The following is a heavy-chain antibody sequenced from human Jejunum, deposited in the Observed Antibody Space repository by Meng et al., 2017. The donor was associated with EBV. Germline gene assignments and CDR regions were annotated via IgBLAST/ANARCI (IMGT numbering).Heavy chain of an antibody. J-gene: IGHJ4*02. Sequence: EVELVESGGGLVAPGGSLRLSCAASGFTFSSYDMHWVRQATGKGLEWVSGIGTAGDTYYLGSVKGRFTISRENAKNSLYLQMNSLGVGDTAVYYCARGSGTTRHYWGQGTLVTVSS. CDR2: IGTAGDT. D-gene: IGHD1-1*01. CDR1: GFTFSSYD. V-gene: IGHV3-13*01. CDR3: ARGSGTTRHY.